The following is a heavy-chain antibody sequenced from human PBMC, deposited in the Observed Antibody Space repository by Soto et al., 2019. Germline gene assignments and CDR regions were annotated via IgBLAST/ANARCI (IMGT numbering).Heavy chain of an antibody. CDR3: SGGVLSGSYYNWFDP. V-gene: IGHV1-2*02. D-gene: IGHD1-26*01. Sequence: ASVKVSCKASGYTFTGYYMHWVRQAPGQGLEWMGWINPNSGGTDYAQKFQGRVTMTRDTSISTAYMELSRLRSDDTAVYYCSGGVLSGSYYNWFDPWGQGTPVTVSS. CDR2: INPNSGGT. CDR1: GYTFTGYY. J-gene: IGHJ5*02.